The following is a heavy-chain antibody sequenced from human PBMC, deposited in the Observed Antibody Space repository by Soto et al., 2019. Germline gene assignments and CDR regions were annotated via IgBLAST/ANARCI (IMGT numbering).Heavy chain of an antibody. V-gene: IGHV4-31*03. CDR1: GDSISSSGYR. J-gene: IGHJ1*01. Sequence: QVQLQESGPGLVKPSQTLSLTCTVSGDSISSSGYRWDWIRQHPGRGLEWIGYISDSGTTYYNPSLKSRVTISGDTSKNQFSLKLSSVTAADTAVYYCARAGGLRKVTWGGPPGYFQHWGQGTLLTVSS. CDR3: ARAGGLRKVTWGGPPGYFQH. CDR2: ISDSGTT. D-gene: IGHD2-21*02.